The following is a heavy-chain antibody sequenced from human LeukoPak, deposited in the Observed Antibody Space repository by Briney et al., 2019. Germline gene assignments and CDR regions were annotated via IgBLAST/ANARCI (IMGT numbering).Heavy chain of an antibody. CDR1: GFTFSSYA. CDR3: ARDTGSYYFDY. CDR2: ISSNGGST. V-gene: IGHV3-64*01. Sequence: PWGSLRLSCAASGFTFSSYAMHWVRQAPGKGLEYVSAISSNGGSTYYANSVKGRFTISRENSKNTLYLQMGSLRAEDMAVYYCARDTGSYYFDYWGQGTLVTVSS. D-gene: IGHD1-26*01. J-gene: IGHJ4*02.